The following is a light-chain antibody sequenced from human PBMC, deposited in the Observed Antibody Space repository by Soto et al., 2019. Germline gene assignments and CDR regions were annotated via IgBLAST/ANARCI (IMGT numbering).Light chain of an antibody. CDR2: TAS. CDR1: QSVGRS. J-gene: IGKJ2*01. CDR3: QQRIKWPYT. Sequence: EIVLTQSPATLSLSPGERATLSCRASQSVGRSLAWYQQKPGQTPRLLIYTASNRATGVPARFSGSGSGTDFTLTISSLEPEDFAVYYCQQRIKWPYTFGQGTNLE. V-gene: IGKV3-11*01.